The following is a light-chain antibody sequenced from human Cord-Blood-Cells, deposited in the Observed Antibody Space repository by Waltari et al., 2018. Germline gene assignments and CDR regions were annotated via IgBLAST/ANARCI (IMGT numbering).Light chain of an antibody. J-gene: IGLJ3*02. CDR1: SSNIGSNY. CDR3: AAWDDSLWV. Sequence: QSVLTQPPSASGTPGQRVTISCSGSSSNIGSNYVYWYQQLPGTAPQLLIYRNNQRPSGLPDRFSGSKSGTSASRAISGLRSEDEADYYCAAWDDSLWVFGGGTKRTVL. CDR2: RNN. V-gene: IGLV1-47*01.